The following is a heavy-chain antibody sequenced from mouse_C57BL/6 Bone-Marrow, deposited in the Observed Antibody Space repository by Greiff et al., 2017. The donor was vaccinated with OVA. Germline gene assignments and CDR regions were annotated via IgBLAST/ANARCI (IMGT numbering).Heavy chain of an antibody. V-gene: IGHV3-6*01. Sequence: EVKLEESGPGLVKPSQSLSLTCSVTGYSITSGYYWNWIRQFPGNKLEWMGYISYDGSNNYNPSLKNRISITRDTSKNQFFLKLNSVTTEDTATDYCARASLQLGFCDYWGQGTTLTVSS. D-gene: IGHD4-1*02. CDR1: GYSITSGYY. CDR2: ISYDGSN. J-gene: IGHJ2*01. CDR3: ARASLQLGFCDY.